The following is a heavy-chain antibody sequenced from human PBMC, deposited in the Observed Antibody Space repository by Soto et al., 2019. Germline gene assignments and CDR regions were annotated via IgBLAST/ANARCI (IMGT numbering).Heavy chain of an antibody. CDR3: ARDHLILPAHDFFYGSDV. Sequence: LRLSCEVSGFTFSMYSMSWVRQTPGKGLEWVAKIPQDGVDGHYADSVKGRFTISRDNGKNSLYLQMNNLRAEDTAVYYCARDHLILPAHDFFYGSDVWGRGATVTVSS. CDR2: IPQDGVDG. D-gene: IGHD2-21*02. CDR1: GFTFSMYS. V-gene: IGHV3-7*03. J-gene: IGHJ6*02.